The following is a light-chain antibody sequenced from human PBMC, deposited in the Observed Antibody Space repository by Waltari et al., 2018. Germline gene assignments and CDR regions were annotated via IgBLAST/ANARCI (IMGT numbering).Light chain of an antibody. V-gene: IGKV1-39*01. CDR3: QQGYSPHT. CDR2: AAS. Sequence: DFQMTQSLSSLSASVGDRVTITCRASQSISTYLNWYQQKPGKAPNLLIYAASSLQSGVPSRCSGSASGTDFTLTISSLQPEDFATYYCQQGYSPHTFGGGTKVEIK. J-gene: IGKJ4*01. CDR1: QSISTY.